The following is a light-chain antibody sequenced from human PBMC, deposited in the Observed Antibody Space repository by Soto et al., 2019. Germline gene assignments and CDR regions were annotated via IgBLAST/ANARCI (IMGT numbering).Light chain of an antibody. CDR3: QQYYNTPWT. CDR2: WAS. V-gene: IGKV4-1*01. J-gene: IGKJ1*01. Sequence: DFVMTQSPDSLAVSLGERATINCKSSQTLLYSSNSKSYLAWYQQKPGQSPKLLIHWASTRESGVPDRLSGSGSGTDFTLTIDSLQAEDVAVYYCQQYYNTPWTFGQGTKVDIK. CDR1: QTLLYSSNSKSY.